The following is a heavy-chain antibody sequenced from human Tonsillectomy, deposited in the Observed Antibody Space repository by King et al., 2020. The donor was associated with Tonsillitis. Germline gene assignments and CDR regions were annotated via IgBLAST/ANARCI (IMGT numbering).Heavy chain of an antibody. D-gene: IGHD5-18*01. Sequence: QLVQSGAEVKKPGSSVKVSCKASGGTFSSYAISWVRQAPGQGLEWMGGIIPIFGTANYAQKFQGRVTITADESTSTAYMELSSLRSEDTAVYYCARGTDPTAMGPGPTILYYYYGLDVWGQGTTVTVSS. J-gene: IGHJ6*02. V-gene: IGHV1-69*01. CDR1: GGTFSSYA. CDR2: IIPIFGTA. CDR3: ARGTDPTAMGPGPTILYYYYGLDV.